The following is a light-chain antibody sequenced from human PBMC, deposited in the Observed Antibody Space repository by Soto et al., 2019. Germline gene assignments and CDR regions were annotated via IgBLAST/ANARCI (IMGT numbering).Light chain of an antibody. CDR3: QKYSSVPV. J-gene: IGKJ3*01. CDR2: AAS. CDR1: QDIRNF. V-gene: IGKV1-27*01. Sequence: IQMTQSPPSLSASVGDRVTITCRASQDIRNFVAWYQQKPGKAPKLLIYAASTWQSGVPSRFSGSGSGTDFTLTINSLQPEDVATYSCQKYSSVPVFGPGTKVEIK.